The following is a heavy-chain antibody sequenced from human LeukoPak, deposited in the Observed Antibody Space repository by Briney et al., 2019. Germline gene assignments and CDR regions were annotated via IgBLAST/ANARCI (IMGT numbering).Heavy chain of an antibody. CDR2: ICSTSSAI. Sequence: PGGSLRLSCAASGFTFSSYSMNWVRQAPGKGLEWLSYICSTSSAIYYADSLKGRFTISRDNAKNSLYLQMDSLRAEDTAVYYCARVIGSYGDSAYWGQGTLVTVSS. D-gene: IGHD3-16*01. J-gene: IGHJ4*02. CDR1: GFTFSSYS. V-gene: IGHV3-48*04. CDR3: ARVIGSYGDSAY.